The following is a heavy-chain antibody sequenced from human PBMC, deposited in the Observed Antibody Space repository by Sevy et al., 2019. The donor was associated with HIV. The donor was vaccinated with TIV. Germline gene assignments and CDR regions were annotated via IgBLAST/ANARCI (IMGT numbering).Heavy chain of an antibody. Sequence: GGSLRLSCAASGFTFSSYSMNWVRQAPGKGLEWVSYISSSSTIYYADSVKGRFTISRDNAKNSLYLQMNSLRDEDTAVYYCARGRLELRVGGGDNWFDPWGQGTLVTVSS. CDR1: GFTFSSYS. V-gene: IGHV3-48*02. D-gene: IGHD1-7*01. J-gene: IGHJ5*02. CDR2: ISSSSTI. CDR3: ARGRLELRVGGGDNWFDP.